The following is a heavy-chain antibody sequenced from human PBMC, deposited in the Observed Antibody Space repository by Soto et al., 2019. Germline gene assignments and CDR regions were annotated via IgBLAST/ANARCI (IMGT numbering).Heavy chain of an antibody. V-gene: IGHV3-33*01. CDR3: ARDRALLLTGYHEHYYYYGMDV. CDR2: IWYDGSNK. J-gene: IGHJ6*02. Sequence: QVQLVESGGGVVQPGRSLRLSCAASGFTFSSYGMHWVRQAPGKGLEWVAVIWYDGSNKYYADSVKGRFTISRDNSKNTLYLQMNSLRAEDTAVYYCARDRALLLTGYHEHYYYYGMDVWGQGTTVTVSS. D-gene: IGHD3-9*01. CDR1: GFTFSSYG.